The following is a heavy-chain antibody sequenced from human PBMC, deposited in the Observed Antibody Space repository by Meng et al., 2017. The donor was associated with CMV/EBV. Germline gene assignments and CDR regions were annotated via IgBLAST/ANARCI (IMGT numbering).Heavy chain of an antibody. CDR1: GFTFSNYN. CDR2: ISSSSSYI. J-gene: IGHJ4*02. Sequence: GGSLRLSCAASGFTFSNYNINWVRQAPGKGLEWVSSISSSSSYIYYADSVQGRFTISRDNAKNSLYLQMNSLRAEDTALYYCARGMVRGGHTTSFDYWGQGTLVTVSS. CDR3: ARGMVRGGHTTSFDY. D-gene: IGHD3-10*01. V-gene: IGHV3-21*04.